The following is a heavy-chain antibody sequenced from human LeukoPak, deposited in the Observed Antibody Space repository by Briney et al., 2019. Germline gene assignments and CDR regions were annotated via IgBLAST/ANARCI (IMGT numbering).Heavy chain of an antibody. CDR1: GGSVSSYF. D-gene: IGHD1-26*01. CDR3: ASTGELLGVQYFDY. CDR2: ISYSGTT. J-gene: IGHJ4*02. V-gene: IGHV4-59*02. Sequence: SETLSLTCSVSGGSVSSYFWSWIRQPPGKGLEWIGYISYSGTTNYNPSLKSRVTISVGTSKNQFSLKLSSVTAADTAIYYCASTGELLGVQYFDYWGQGTLVTVSS.